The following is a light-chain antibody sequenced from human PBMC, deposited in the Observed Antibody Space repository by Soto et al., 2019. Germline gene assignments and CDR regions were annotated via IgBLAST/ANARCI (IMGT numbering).Light chain of an antibody. CDR1: QSVSHS. J-gene: IGKJ5*01. CDR2: DAS. Sequence: EIVLTQSPATLSLSPGERATLSCRASQSVSHSLIWYQQIPGQAPRLLIYDASKRATGIPARFSGSGSGTDFTLTISSLEPEDFTVYYCQQSYNFGQGTLLEIK. V-gene: IGKV3-11*01. CDR3: QQSYN.